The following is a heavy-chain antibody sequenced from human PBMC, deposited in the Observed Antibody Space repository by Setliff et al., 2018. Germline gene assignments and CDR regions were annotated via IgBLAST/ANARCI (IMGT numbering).Heavy chain of an antibody. CDR2: ISWNSSYI. V-gene: IGHV3-9*01. Sequence: LSCAASGFTFDDYAMHWVRQAPGKGLEWVSGISWNSSYIYYADSVKGRFTISRDNAKNSLYLQMNSLRAEDTAVYYCARGRQQLVPTSYWGQGTLVTVSS. CDR1: GFTFDDYA. J-gene: IGHJ4*02. CDR3: ARGRQQLVPTSY. D-gene: IGHD6-13*01.